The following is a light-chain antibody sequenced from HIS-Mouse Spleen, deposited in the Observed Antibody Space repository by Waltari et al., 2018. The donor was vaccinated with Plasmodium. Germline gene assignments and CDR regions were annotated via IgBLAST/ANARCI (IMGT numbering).Light chain of an antibody. V-gene: IGKV1-8*01. CDR3: QQYYSYPLT. CDR2: AAS. CDR1: QGISSY. J-gene: IGKJ4*01. Sequence: IRITPSPSSFSASTGDRVTITCRASQGISSYLAWYQQKPGKAPKLLIYAASTLQSGVPSRFSGSGSGTDFTLTISCLQSEDFATYYCQQYYSYPLTFGGGTKVEIK.